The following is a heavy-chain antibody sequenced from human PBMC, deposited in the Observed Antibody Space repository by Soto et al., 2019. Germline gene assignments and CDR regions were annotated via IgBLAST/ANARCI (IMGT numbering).Heavy chain of an antibody. V-gene: IGHV3-15*07. CDR1: GFTFSNAW. Sequence: EVQLVESGGGLVKPGGSLRLSCAASGFTFSNAWMNWVRQAPGKGLEWVGRIKSKTDGGTTDYAAPVKGRFTISRDDSKNTLYLQMNSLKTEDTAVYYCTTDLWELLWGLAYWGQGTLVTVSS. CDR2: IKSKTDGGTT. CDR3: TTDLWELLWGLAY. D-gene: IGHD1-26*01. J-gene: IGHJ4*02.